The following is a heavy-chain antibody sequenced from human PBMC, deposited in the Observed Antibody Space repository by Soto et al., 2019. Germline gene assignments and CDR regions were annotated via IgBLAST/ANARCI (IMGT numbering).Heavy chain of an antibody. J-gene: IGHJ3*02. CDR1: GFTFSDYY. CDR3: ARDHRIDGYAYIDDAFDI. D-gene: IGHD5-18*01. CDR2: ISSSGSTI. V-gene: IGHV3-11*01. Sequence: GGSLRLSCAASGFTFSDYYMSWIRQAPGKGLEWVSYISSSGSTIYYADSVKGRFTISRDNAKNSLYLQMNSLRAEDTAVYYCARDHRIDGYAYIDDAFDIWGQGTMVTVSS.